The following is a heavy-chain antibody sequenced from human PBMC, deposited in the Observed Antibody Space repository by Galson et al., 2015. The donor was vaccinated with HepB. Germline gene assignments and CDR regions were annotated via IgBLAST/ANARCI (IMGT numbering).Heavy chain of an antibody. CDR1: GFTFSSYG. J-gene: IGHJ4*02. D-gene: IGHD5-12*01. V-gene: IGHV3-30*03. CDR2: ISYDGSNK. Sequence: SLRLSCAASGFTFSSYGMHWVRQAPGKGLEWVAVISYDGSNKYYADSVKGRFTISRDNSKNTLYLQMNSLRAEDTAVYYCARGQDIVATLYYFDYWGQGTLVTVSS. CDR3: ARGQDIVATLYYFDY.